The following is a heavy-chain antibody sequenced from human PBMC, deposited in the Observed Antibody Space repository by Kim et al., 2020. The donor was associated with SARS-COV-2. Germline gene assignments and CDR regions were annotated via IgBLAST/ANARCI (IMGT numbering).Heavy chain of an antibody. V-gene: IGHV4-59*09. J-gene: IGHJ4*02. D-gene: IGHD4-17*01. Sequence: NPSLKSRVTLSVATTKNQFSLRLSSVADADTAVYFCARGTYGDYGGRYFDSWGQGALVTVSS. CDR3: ARGTYGDYGGRYFDS.